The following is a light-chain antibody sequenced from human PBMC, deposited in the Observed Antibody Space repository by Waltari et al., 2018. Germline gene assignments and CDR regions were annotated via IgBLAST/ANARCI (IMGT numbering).Light chain of an antibody. J-gene: IGKJ1*01. CDR3: HQYNTFSGS. CDR2: DAS. Sequence: EIQMTQSPSTLSASVGDKVTITCRASQTINNWLAWYQLKPGKAPKILIYDASTLHSGVPSRFSGSRSETQFTLTISSLQPDDFATYFCHQYNTFSGSFGQGTKVEVK. CDR1: QTINNW. V-gene: IGKV1-5*03.